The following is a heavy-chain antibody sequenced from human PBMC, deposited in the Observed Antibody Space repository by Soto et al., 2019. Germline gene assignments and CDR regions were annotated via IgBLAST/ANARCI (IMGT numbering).Heavy chain of an antibody. J-gene: IGHJ5*02. CDR1: GGSISSYY. CDR2: IYTSGST. Sequence: LSLTCTVSGGSISSYYWSWIRQPAGKGLEWIGRIYTSGSTNYNPPLKSRVTMSVDTSKNQFSLKLSSVTAADTAVYYCARDGGIAAAGYRNWFDPWGQGTLVTVSS. CDR3: ARDGGIAAAGYRNWFDP. D-gene: IGHD6-13*01. V-gene: IGHV4-4*07.